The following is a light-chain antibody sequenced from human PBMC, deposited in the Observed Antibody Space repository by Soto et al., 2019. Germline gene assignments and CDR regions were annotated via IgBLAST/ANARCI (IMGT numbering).Light chain of an antibody. J-gene: IGLJ7*01. V-gene: IGLV1-47*01. CDR2: KNN. CDR3: AAWDDGLSGPGV. CDR1: SSNIGNFY. Sequence: QSVLTQPPSASGTPGQRVTISCSGSSSNIGNFYVYWYQQLPGTAPKLLIYKNNQRPLGVPDRFSGSKSGTSASLAISVLRSEDEADYYCAAWDDGLSGPGVFGGGTQLPVL.